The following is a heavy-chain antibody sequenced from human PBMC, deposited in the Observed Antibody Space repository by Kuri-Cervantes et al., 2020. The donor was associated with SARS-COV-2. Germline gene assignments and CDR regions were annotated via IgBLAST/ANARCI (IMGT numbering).Heavy chain of an antibody. CDR1: GFTFSSYA. J-gene: IGHJ4*02. CDR2: ISYDGSNK. CDR3: ARGRLTYYYDSSGYLSLDY. V-gene: IGHV3-30-3*01. D-gene: IGHD3-22*01. Sequence: GESLKISCAASGFTFSSYAMHWVRQAPGKGLEWVAVISYDGSNKYYADSVKGRFTISRDNSKNTLYLQMNSLRSEDTAVYYCARGRLTYYYDSSGYLSLDYWGQGTLVTVSS.